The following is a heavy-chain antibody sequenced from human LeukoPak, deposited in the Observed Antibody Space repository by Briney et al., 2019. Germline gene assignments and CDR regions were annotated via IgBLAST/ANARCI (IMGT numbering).Heavy chain of an antibody. CDR2: INHSGST. CDR1: GGSPSGYY. D-gene: IGHD5-18*01. J-gene: IGHJ3*02. Sequence: PSETLSLTRAVYGGSPSGYYWSWIRQPPGKGLEWIGEINHSGSTNYNPSLKSRVTISVDTSKNQFSLKLSSVTAADTAVYYCARDLYSYGTIDIWGQGTMVTVPS. CDR3: ARDLYSYGTIDI. V-gene: IGHV4-34*01.